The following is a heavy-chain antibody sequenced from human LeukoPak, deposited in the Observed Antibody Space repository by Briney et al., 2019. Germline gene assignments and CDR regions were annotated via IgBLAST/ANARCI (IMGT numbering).Heavy chain of an antibody. CDR3: ARDRTRTGYSSGWYHDY. CDR1: GYTFTGYY. J-gene: IGHJ4*02. Sequence: ASVKVSCMASGYTFTGYYMHCVRQAPGQGLEWMGWINPNSGGTNYAQKFQGRVTMTRDTSIGTAYMELSRLRSDDTAVYYCARDRTRTGYSSGWYHDYWGQGTLVTVSS. V-gene: IGHV1-2*02. D-gene: IGHD6-19*01. CDR2: INPNSGGT.